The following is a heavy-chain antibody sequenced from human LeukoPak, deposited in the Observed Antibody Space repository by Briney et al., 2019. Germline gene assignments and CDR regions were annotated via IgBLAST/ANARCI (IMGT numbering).Heavy chain of an antibody. D-gene: IGHD6-19*01. J-gene: IGHJ4*02. Sequence: GGSLRLSCAASGFTFSSQSMHWVRQAPGKGLEWVAVITYDGSDKFYADSVKGRFTISRDNSQNTVYLQMNSLGAEDTAVYYCATYGSSGWSNFDYWGQGTLVTVSS. V-gene: IGHV3-30-3*01. CDR3: ATYGSSGWSNFDY. CDR2: ITYDGSDK. CDR1: GFTFSSQS.